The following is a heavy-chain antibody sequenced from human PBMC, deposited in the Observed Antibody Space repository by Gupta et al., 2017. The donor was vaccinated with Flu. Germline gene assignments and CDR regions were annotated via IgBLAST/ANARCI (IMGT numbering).Heavy chain of an antibody. CDR2: ISYEGHNK. D-gene: IGHD4-23*01. Sequence: QVQLVESGGGVVQPGRSLRLSCTGSGFAFGGFGFQWVRQTPDRGLEWVAYISYEGHNKFYAASVEGRFTISRDNSKNTLYLQMDTLRPEDTAVYYCVKVGTEYYLEYWGQGALVSVSS. V-gene: IGHV3-30*18. J-gene: IGHJ4*02. CDR3: VKVGTEYYLEY. CDR1: GFAFGGFG.